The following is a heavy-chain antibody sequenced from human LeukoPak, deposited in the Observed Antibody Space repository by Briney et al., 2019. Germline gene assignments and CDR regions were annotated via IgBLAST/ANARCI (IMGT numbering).Heavy chain of an antibody. D-gene: IGHD1-26*01. CDR2: MYHRGST. CDR1: GHSISSGYY. Sequence: SETLSLTCSVSGHSISSGYYWGWIRQPPGKGLEWIGTMYHRGSTYYNPSLKSRVTISVDTSKNQFSLKLSSVTAADTAVYYSARLINGSPGDYWGQGTLVTVSS. V-gene: IGHV4-38-2*01. CDR3: ARLINGSPGDY. J-gene: IGHJ4*02.